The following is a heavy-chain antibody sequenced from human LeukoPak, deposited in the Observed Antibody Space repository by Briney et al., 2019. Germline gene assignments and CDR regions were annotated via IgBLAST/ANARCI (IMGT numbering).Heavy chain of an antibody. Sequence: TGGSLRLSCAASGFTVSNNYMNWVRQAPGKGLEWVSVIYSGGSTYYADSVKGRLTISRHNSNNTLYLQMNSLRDEDTAVYYCARETKYGGYSYGFLDYWGQGTPVTVSS. J-gene: IGHJ4*02. CDR3: ARETKYGGYSYGFLDY. CDR1: GFTVSNNY. V-gene: IGHV3-53*04. CDR2: IYSGGST. D-gene: IGHD5-18*01.